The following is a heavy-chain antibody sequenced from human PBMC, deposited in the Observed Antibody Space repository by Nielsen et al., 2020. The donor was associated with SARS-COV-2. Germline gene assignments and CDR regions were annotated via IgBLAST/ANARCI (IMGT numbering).Heavy chain of an antibody. CDR3: ARGGEVANFWSGYYVAYYYYGMDV. CDR1: GFTFSSYE. V-gene: IGHV3-48*03. Sequence: GESLKISCAASGFTFSSYEMNWVRQAPGKGLEWVSYISSSGSTIYYADSVKGRFTISRDNAKNSLYLQMNSLRAEDTAVYYCARGGEVANFWSGYYVAYYYYGMDVWGQGTTVTVSS. D-gene: IGHD3-3*01. CDR2: ISSSGSTI. J-gene: IGHJ6*02.